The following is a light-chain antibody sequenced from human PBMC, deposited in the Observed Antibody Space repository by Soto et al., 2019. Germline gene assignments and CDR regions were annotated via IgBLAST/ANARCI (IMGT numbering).Light chain of an antibody. J-gene: IGKJ1*01. CDR2: DAS. V-gene: IGKV3-15*01. Sequence: EIVMTQSPVTLSVSPGERATLSCRASQSVSNKLAWYQQKPGQAPRLLIYDASTRATGIPARFSGSGSGTEFTLAISSLQSEDFAVYYCQQYNNWPPGTFGQGTKVEIK. CDR3: QQYNNWPPGT. CDR1: QSVSNK.